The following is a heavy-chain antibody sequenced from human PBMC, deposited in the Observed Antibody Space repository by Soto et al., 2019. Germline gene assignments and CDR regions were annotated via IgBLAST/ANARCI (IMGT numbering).Heavy chain of an antibody. Sequence: QVQLQQWGAGLLKPSETLSLTCAVYGGSFSGYYWSWIRQPPGKGLEWIGEINHSGSTNYNPSLKSRVTISVDTSQNQFSLKLSSVTAADTAVYYCARGPKYQLGGFDYWGQGTLVTVSS. CDR2: INHSGST. V-gene: IGHV4-34*01. D-gene: IGHD2-2*01. CDR1: GGSFSGYY. CDR3: ARGPKYQLGGFDY. J-gene: IGHJ4*02.